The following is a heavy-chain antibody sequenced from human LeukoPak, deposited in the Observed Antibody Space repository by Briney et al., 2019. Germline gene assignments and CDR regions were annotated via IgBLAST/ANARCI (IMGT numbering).Heavy chain of an antibody. CDR3: ARDSRSRYYDFWSGYPEFDAFDI. CDR1: GYTFTSYG. J-gene: IGHJ3*02. V-gene: IGHV1-18*01. D-gene: IGHD3-3*01. Sequence: ASVTVSCKASGYTFTSYGISWVRQAPGQGLEWMGWISAYNGNTNYAQKLQGRVTMTTDTSTSTAYMELRSLRPDDTAVYYCARDSRSRYYDFWSGYPEFDAFDIWGQGTMVTVSS. CDR2: ISAYNGNT.